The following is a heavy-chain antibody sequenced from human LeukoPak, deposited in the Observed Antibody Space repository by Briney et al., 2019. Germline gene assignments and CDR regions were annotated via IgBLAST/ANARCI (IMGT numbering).Heavy chain of an antibody. CDR1: GFTFSSYG. Sequence: GGSLRLSCAASGFTFSSYGMHWVRQAPGKGLEWVSAISGSGGSTYYADSVKGRFTISRDNSKNTLYLQMNSLRAEDTAVYYCAKERRFYDFWSGSDYWGQGTLVTVSS. CDR2: ISGSGGST. J-gene: IGHJ4*02. D-gene: IGHD3-3*01. V-gene: IGHV3-23*01. CDR3: AKERRFYDFWSGSDY.